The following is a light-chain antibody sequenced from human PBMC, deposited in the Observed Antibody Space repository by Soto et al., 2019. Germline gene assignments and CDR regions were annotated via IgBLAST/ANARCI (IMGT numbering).Light chain of an antibody. J-gene: IGKJ4*01. Sequence: DIQMTQCPSSLSASVGDRVTITCRASQSISSYLNWYQQKPGKAPKLLIYAASSLQSGVPSRFSGSGSGTDFTLTISSLQPEDFATYYCQQSYSTRKITFGGGTKVEIK. CDR2: AAS. CDR1: QSISSY. CDR3: QQSYSTRKIT. V-gene: IGKV1-39*01.